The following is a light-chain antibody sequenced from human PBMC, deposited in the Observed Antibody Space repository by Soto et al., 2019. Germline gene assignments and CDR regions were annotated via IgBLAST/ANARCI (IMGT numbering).Light chain of an antibody. CDR2: SAS. CDR1: QALSNY. CDR3: QQYNSYSEA. J-gene: IGKJ1*01. Sequence: DIKLTQSPSVLSASVGDTVTITCRASQALSNYLAWYQQKPGKAPDLLIYSASTLQSGVPSRFSGSGSETEFSLTIRALQPDDFATYYCQQYNSYSEAFGQRSMADVK. V-gene: IGKV1-9*01.